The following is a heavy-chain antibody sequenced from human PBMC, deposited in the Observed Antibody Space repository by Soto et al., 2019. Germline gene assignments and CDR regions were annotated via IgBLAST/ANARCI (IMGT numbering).Heavy chain of an antibody. V-gene: IGHV4-61*08. CDR2: IYYSGTT. J-gene: IGHJ4*02. Sequence: SETLSLTCTVSGGSVSSGDYYWSWMRQSPGKGLEWIGYIYYSGTTNYNPSLESQVTISVDTPKNQFSLKLRSVTAADTAVYYCARLRYYIGFAYWGQGALVTVS. D-gene: IGHD3-10*01. CDR1: GGSVSSGDYY. CDR3: ARLRYYIGFAY.